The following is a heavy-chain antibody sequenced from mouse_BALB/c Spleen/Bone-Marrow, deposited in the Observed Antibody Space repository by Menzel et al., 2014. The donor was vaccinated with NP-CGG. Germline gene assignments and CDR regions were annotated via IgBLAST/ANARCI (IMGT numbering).Heavy chain of an antibody. Sequence: EVKLMESGGGLVQPGGSLKLSCVASGITFRSNTMSWIRQTPEKRLEWVAYITDDGGSTYYPDIVKGRFTISRDNAKNTLYLQMSSLKSEDTAMYYCTRPRYPFYVMDSWGQGTPVTVSS. V-gene: IGHV5-12-2*01. D-gene: IGHD2-14*01. J-gene: IGHJ4*01. CDR2: ITDDGGST. CDR1: GITFRSNT. CDR3: TRPRYPFYVMDS.